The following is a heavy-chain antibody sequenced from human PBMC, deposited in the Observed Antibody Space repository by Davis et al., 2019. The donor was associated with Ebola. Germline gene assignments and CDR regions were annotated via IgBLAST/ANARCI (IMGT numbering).Heavy chain of an antibody. V-gene: IGHV3-23*01. D-gene: IGHD3-3*01. J-gene: IGHJ4*02. CDR1: GFTFSSYA. CDR2: ISGSGGST. CDR3: AKDRGLRFKDDRDYFDY. Sequence: PGGSLRLSCAASGFTFSSYAMSWVRQAPGKGLEWVSAISGSGGSTYYADSVKGRFTISRDNSKNTLYLQMNSLRAEDTAVYNCAKDRGLRFKDDRDYFDYWGQGTLVTVSS.